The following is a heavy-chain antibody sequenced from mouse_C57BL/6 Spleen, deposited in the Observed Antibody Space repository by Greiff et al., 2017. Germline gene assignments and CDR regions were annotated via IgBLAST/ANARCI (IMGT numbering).Heavy chain of an antibody. CDR1: GYAFSSSW. CDR2: IYPGDGDT. CDR3: ARGEVTWDSYAMDY. V-gene: IGHV1-82*01. D-gene: IGHD3-3*01. J-gene: IGHJ4*01. Sequence: VKLVESGPELVKPGASVKISCKASGYAFSSSWMNWVKQRPGKGLEWIGRIYPGDGDTNYNGKFKGKATLTADKSSSTAYMQLSSLTSEDSAVYFCARGEVTWDSYAMDYWGQGTSVTVSS.